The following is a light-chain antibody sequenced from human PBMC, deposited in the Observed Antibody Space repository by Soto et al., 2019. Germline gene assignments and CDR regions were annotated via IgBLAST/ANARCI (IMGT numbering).Light chain of an antibody. CDR3: QEDNNWPSWT. CDR2: DAS. CDR1: QTTSSN. V-gene: IGKV3-15*01. J-gene: IGKJ1*01. Sequence: EIVMTQSPATLSVSPGERATLSCRASQTTSSNLAWYQQNPGQAPRFLIYDASTRAAGVPARFSGSGSGTEFTLSISSLQSEDFAVYSCQEDNNWPSWTFGHGTKVEVK.